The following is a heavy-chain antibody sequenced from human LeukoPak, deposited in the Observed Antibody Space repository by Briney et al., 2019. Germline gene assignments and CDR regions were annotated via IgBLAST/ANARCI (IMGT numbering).Heavy chain of an antibody. Sequence: GGSLRLSCAASGFTVSSNYMSWVRQAPGKGLEWVSVIYSGGSTYYADSVKGRFTISRDNSENTLYLQMNSLRAEDTAVYYCARTPGYSSGWYYFDYWGQGTLVTVSS. D-gene: IGHD6-19*01. CDR1: GFTVSSNY. CDR3: ARTPGYSSGWYYFDY. V-gene: IGHV3-66*01. CDR2: IYSGGST. J-gene: IGHJ4*02.